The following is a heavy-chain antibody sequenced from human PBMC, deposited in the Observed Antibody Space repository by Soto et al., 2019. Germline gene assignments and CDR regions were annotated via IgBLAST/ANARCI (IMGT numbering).Heavy chain of an antibody. Sequence: GGSLRLSCAASGFTFDDYAMHWVRQAPGKGLEWVSGISWNSGSIGYADSVKGRFTISRDNAKNSLYLQMNSLRAEDTALYYCAKGPYSVELLSYYFDYWGQGTLVTVSS. V-gene: IGHV3-9*01. CDR3: AKGPYSVELLSYYFDY. D-gene: IGHD2-2*01. CDR1: GFTFDDYA. J-gene: IGHJ4*02. CDR2: ISWNSGSI.